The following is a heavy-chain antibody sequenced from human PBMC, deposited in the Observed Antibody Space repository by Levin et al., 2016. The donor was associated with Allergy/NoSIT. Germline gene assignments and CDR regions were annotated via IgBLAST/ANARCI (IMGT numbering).Heavy chain of an antibody. J-gene: IGHJ4*02. D-gene: IGHD6-19*01. CDR2: IYYSGST. Sequence: SETLSLTCTVSGGSVSSGSYYWSWIRQPPGKGLEWIGYIYYSGSTNYNPSLKSRVTISVDTSKNQFSLKLSSVTAADTAVYYCARVADPFDYWGQGTLVTVSS. V-gene: IGHV4-61*01. CDR1: GGSVSSGSYY. CDR3: ARVADPFDY.